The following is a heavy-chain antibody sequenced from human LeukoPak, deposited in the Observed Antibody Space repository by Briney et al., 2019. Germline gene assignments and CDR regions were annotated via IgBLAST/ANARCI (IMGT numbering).Heavy chain of an antibody. Sequence: GGSLRLSCAASGFTFDDYAMHWVRQAPGKGLEWVSGISWNSGSIGYADSVKGRFTISRDNAKNSLYLQMNSLRDEDTAVFYCASGSGHWGQGTLATVSS. J-gene: IGHJ4*02. CDR2: ISWNSGSI. V-gene: IGHV3-9*01. CDR3: ASGSGH. D-gene: IGHD3-3*01. CDR1: GFTFDDYA.